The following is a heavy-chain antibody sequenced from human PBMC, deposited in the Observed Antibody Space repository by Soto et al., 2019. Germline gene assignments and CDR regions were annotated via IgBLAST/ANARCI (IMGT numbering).Heavy chain of an antibody. Sequence: SETLSLPCTVSGGSISRYYWSWIRQPPGKGLEWIGYIYYSGSANYNPSLKSRVTISVDTSKNQFSLKLSSVTAADTAVYYCASSLATRGYSYGYKGSDAFDIWGQGTMVTVSS. V-gene: IGHV4-59*01. J-gene: IGHJ3*02. CDR1: GGSISRYY. CDR3: ASSLATRGYSYGYKGSDAFDI. D-gene: IGHD5-18*01. CDR2: IYYSGSA.